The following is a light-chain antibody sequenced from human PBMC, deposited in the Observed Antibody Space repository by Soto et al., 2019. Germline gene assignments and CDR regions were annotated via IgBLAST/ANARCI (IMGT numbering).Light chain of an antibody. CDR2: DAS. CDR1: QSVRSRY. V-gene: IGKV3-20*01. CDR3: QQYGSSGT. Sequence: DIVLTQSPGTLSLSPGERATLSCRASQSVRSRYLAWYQQKAGQAPRLLIYDASRRATGIPDRFSGSGSGTDFTLTISRLEPEEFAVYYCQQYGSSGTFGGRNKVEIK. J-gene: IGKJ4*01.